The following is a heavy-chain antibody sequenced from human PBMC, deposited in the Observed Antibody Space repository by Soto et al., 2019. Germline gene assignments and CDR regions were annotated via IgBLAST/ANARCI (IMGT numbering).Heavy chain of an antibody. CDR3: ARASEMGTVTEGFYYYMDV. D-gene: IGHD4-17*01. Sequence: QVQLVQSGAEVKKPGSSVKVSCKASGGTFSNYTISWVRQAPGQGLEWMGRIIPILNIANYAQKFQGRVTITADKSTTTAYMELSSLRSEDTAVYYCARASEMGTVTEGFYYYMDVWGQGTTVTVSS. CDR1: GGTFSNYT. J-gene: IGHJ6*03. V-gene: IGHV1-69*02. CDR2: IIPILNIA.